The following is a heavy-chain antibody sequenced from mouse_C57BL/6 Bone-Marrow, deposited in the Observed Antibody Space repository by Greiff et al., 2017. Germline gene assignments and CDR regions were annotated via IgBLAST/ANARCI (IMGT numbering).Heavy chain of an antibody. CDR2: IYPRSGNT. Sequence: QVQLKESGAELARPGASVKLSCKASGYTFTSYGISWVKQRTGQGLEWIGEIYPRSGNTYYNEQFKGKATLTADKSSSTAYMELRRLTSEDSAVYFCARGDWDGYFDYWGQGTTLTVSS. D-gene: IGHD4-1*01. CDR1: GYTFTSYG. V-gene: IGHV1-81*01. CDR3: ARGDWDGYFDY. J-gene: IGHJ2*01.